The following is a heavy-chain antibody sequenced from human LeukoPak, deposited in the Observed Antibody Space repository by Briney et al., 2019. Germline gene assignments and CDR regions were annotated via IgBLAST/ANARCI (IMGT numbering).Heavy chain of an antibody. CDR3: ARNNGMDV. V-gene: IGHV3-7*03. J-gene: IGHJ6*02. Sequence: GGALRLSCAASGFALSSHWMTWVRQVPGRGPEWVANVNRDGSETYYLDSVKGRFTISKDNAKNSLYLQMNSLRAEDTALYHCARNNGMDVWGQGTTVIVSS. CDR1: GFALSSHW. CDR2: VNRDGSET.